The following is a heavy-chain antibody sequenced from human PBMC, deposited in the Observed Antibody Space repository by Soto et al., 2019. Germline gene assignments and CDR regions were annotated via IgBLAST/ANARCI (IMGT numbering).Heavy chain of an antibody. Sequence: GGSLRLSCAASGFTFDDYAMHWVRQAPGKGLEWVSGISWNSGSIGYADSVKGRFTISRDNAKNFLYLQMNSLRAEDTALYYCAKAYNGDYANWFDPWGQGTLVTVSS. D-gene: IGHD4-17*01. CDR2: ISWNSGSI. V-gene: IGHV3-9*01. CDR3: AKAYNGDYANWFDP. CDR1: GFTFDDYA. J-gene: IGHJ5*02.